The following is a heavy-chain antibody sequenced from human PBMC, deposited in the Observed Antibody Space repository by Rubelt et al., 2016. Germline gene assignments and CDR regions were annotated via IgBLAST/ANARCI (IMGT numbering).Heavy chain of an antibody. J-gene: IGHJ4*02. CDR2: FDPEDGET. CDR1: GYALTELS. D-gene: IGHD6-19*01. CDR3: ARDLRGGGEQWLAYYFDY. V-gene: IGHV1-24*01. Sequence: QVQLVQSGAEVKKPGASVKVSCKVSGYALTELSMHWVRQAPGKGLEWMGGFDPEDGETIYEQKFQGGVTMTEETTTDTAYMELSSLRSEDTAMYYCARDLRGGGEQWLAYYFDYWGQGTLVTVSS.